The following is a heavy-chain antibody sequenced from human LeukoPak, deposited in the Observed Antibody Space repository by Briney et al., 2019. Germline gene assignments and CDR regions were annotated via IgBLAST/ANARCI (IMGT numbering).Heavy chain of an antibody. CDR1: GFTFSSYA. V-gene: IGHV3-23*01. Sequence: GGSLRLSCAASGFTFSSYAVSWVRQAPGKGLEWVSVISGSGGSTYYADSVKGRFTISRDNSKNTLYLQMNSLGAEDTAVYYCAKAGMITFGGVIVYHDYWGQGTLVTVSS. J-gene: IGHJ4*02. CDR2: ISGSGGST. CDR3: AKAGMITFGGVIVYHDY. D-gene: IGHD3-16*02.